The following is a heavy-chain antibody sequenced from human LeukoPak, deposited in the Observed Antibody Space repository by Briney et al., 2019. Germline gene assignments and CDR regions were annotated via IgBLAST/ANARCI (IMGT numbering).Heavy chain of an antibody. V-gene: IGHV3-23*01. D-gene: IGHD3-22*01. Sequence: GGSLRLSCAASGFTFSSYAMSWVRQAPGKELEWVSAISGSGSSTYYADSVKGRFTISRDNSKNTLYLQMNSLRAEDTAVYYCANYPPMRSRIVDPDAFDIWGQGTMVTVSS. CDR1: GFTFSSYA. J-gene: IGHJ3*02. CDR2: ISGSGSST. CDR3: ANYPPMRSRIVDPDAFDI.